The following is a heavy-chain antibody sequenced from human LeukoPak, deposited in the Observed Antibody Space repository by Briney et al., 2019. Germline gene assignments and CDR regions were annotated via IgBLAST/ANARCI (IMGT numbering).Heavy chain of an antibody. J-gene: IGHJ3*02. D-gene: IGHD5-18*01. CDR3: ATAARDGYSYGYLAFDI. Sequence: ASVKVSCKASGYTFTSYGISWVRQAPGQGLEWMGWISAYNGNTNYAQKLQGRVTMTEDTSTDTAYMELSSLRSEDTAVYYCATAARDGYSYGYLAFDIWGQGTMVTVSS. V-gene: IGHV1-18*01. CDR2: ISAYNGNT. CDR1: GYTFTSYG.